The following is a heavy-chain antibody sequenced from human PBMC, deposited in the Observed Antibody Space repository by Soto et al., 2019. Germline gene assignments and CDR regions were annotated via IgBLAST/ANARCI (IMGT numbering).Heavy chain of an antibody. CDR3: ARGPYSTGTAYYYYYGMDV. CDR1: GYTFTSYD. J-gene: IGHJ6*02. Sequence: VKVSCKASGYTFTSYDINWVRQAPGQGLEWMGGIIPIFGTANYAQKFQGRVTITADESTSTAYMELSSLRSEDTAVYYCARGPYSTGTAYYYYYGMDVWGQGTTVTVSS. D-gene: IGHD1-1*01. V-gene: IGHV1-69*13. CDR2: IIPIFGTA.